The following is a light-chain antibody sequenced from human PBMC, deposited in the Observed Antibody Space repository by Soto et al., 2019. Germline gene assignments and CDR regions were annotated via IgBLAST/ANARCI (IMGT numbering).Light chain of an antibody. V-gene: IGKV3D-15*01. CDR1: QSVSSY. J-gene: IGKJ1*01. Sequence: EIVLTQSPATLSLSPGERATLSCRASQSVSSYLAWYQQKPGQTPRLLIYGASRRATGIPDRFSGSGSGTEFTLTISSLQSEDFATYYCQQYNSWPRTFGQGTKVDIK. CDR2: GAS. CDR3: QQYNSWPRT.